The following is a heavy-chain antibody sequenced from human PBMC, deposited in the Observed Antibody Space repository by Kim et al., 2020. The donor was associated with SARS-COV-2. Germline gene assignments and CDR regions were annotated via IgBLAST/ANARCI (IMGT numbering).Heavy chain of an antibody. V-gene: IGHV4-59*13. D-gene: IGHD6-19*01. J-gene: IGHJ4*02. CDR2: IYYSGST. CDR1: GGSISSYY. CDR3: ASGNNSSGHNFDY. Sequence: SETLSLTCTVSGGSISSYYWSWIRQPPGKGLEWIGYIYYSGSTNYNPSLKSRVTISVDTSKNQFSLKLSSVTAADTAVYYCASGNNSSGHNFDYWGQGTLVTVSS.